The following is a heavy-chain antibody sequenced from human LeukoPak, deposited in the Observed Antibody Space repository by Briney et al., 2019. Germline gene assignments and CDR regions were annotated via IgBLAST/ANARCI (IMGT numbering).Heavy chain of an antibody. D-gene: IGHD3-3*01. CDR3: ARGRGQLRFLEWLGYFDY. CDR2: IYTSGST. Sequence: PSQTLSLTCTVSGGSISSGSYYWSWIRHPAGKGREWFGRIYTSGSTNYTPSLKTRVTISGATSKNQFSLKLSSVTAADKAVYYCARGRGQLRFLEWLGYFDYWGQGTLVTVSS. V-gene: IGHV4-61*02. J-gene: IGHJ4*02. CDR1: GGSISSGSYY.